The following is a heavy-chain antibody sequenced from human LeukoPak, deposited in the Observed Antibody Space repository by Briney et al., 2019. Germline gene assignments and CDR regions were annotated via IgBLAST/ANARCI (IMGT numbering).Heavy chain of an antibody. CDR3: AKRLQYYDILTGYYLYYFDY. V-gene: IGHV3-23*01. CDR2: ISGSGGST. CDR1: GFTFSSYA. J-gene: IGHJ4*02. D-gene: IGHD3-9*01. Sequence: GGSLRLSCAASGFTFSSYAMSWVRQAPGKGLEWVSAISGSGGSTYYADSVKGRFTISRDNSKNTLYLQMNSLRAEDTAVYYCAKRLQYYDILTGYYLYYFDYWGQGTLVTVSS.